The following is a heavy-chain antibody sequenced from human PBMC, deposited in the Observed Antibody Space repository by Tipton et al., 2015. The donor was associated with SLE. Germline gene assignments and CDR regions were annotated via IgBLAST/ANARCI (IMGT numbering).Heavy chain of an antibody. Sequence: TLSLTCTVSGGSISSGSYYWSWIRQPAGKGLEWIGRIYTSGSTNYNPSLKSRVTISVDTSKNQFSLKLSSVTAADTAVYYCAREPGYWGQGTLVTVSS. CDR3: AREPGY. J-gene: IGHJ4*02. CDR1: GGSISSGSYY. V-gene: IGHV4-61*02. CDR2: IYTSGST.